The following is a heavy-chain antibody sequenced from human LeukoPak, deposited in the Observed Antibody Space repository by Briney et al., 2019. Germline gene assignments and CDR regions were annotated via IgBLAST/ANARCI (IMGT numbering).Heavy chain of an antibody. V-gene: IGHV3-23*01. CDR3: ARDGERPGIVMVRGGFFDY. CDR1: GFTFSSYG. D-gene: IGHD3-10*01. J-gene: IGHJ4*02. CDR2: ISGSGGST. Sequence: SGGSLRLSCAASGFTFSSYGMSWVRQAPGKGLEWVSAISGSGGSTYYADSVKGRFTISRDNSKNTLYLQMNSLRAEDTALYYCARDGERPGIVMVRGGFFDYWGQGTLVTVSS.